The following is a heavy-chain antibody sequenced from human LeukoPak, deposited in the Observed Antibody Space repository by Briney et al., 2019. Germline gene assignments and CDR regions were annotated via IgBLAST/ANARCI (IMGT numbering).Heavy chain of an antibody. CDR1: GGSISSYY. J-gene: IGHJ6*02. CDR2: IYYSGST. D-gene: IGHD6-13*01. CDR3: ARQGSSWYNGYYYYGMDV. V-gene: IGHV4-59*08. Sequence: SETLSLTCTVSGGSISSYYWSWIRQPPGKGLEWIGYIYYSGSTNYNPSLKSRVTISVDTSKNQFSLKLSSVTAADTAVYYCARQGSSWYNGYYYYGMDVWGQGTTVTVSS.